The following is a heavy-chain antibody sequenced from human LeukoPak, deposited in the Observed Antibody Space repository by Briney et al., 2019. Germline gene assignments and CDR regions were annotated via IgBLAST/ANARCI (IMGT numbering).Heavy chain of an antibody. CDR3: ARDQGIYNHRIIDS. CDR1: GYTFSSYG. D-gene: IGHD5-12*01. CDR2: ISAYNGNT. J-gene: IGHJ4*02. Sequence: ASLKVSCKASGYTFSSYGICWVRQAPGQGLEWMGWISAYNGNTNFAQEFQGRVTMTTDTSTSTASMELRSLRSDDTAVYYCARDQGIYNHRIIDSWGQGTLVTVSS. V-gene: IGHV1-18*01.